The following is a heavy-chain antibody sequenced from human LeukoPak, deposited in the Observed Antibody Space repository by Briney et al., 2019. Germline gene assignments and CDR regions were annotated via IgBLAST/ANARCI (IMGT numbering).Heavy chain of an antibody. CDR1: GFTFGDHA. Sequence: GGSLRLSCTASGFTFGDHAMSWVRQAPGKGLEWVCFIRSKTYGGTTEYAASVKGRFTISRDDSKSIAYLQMNSLKTEDTAVYYCTRGPIQQWLCYGMDVWGQGTTVTVSS. J-gene: IGHJ6*02. CDR2: IRSKTYGGTT. D-gene: IGHD5-18*01. CDR3: TRGPIQQWLCYGMDV. V-gene: IGHV3-49*04.